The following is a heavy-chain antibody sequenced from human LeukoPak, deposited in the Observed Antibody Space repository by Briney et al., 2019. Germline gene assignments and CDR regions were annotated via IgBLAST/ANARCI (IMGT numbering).Heavy chain of an antibody. Sequence: ASVKVSCKASGYTFTSYYMHWVRQAPGQGLEWMGIINPSGGSTSYAQKLQGRVTMTTDTSTSTAYMELRSLRSDDTAVYYCALIGYCSSTSCYGSAFDIWGQGTMVTVSS. CDR2: INPSGGST. D-gene: IGHD2-2*03. V-gene: IGHV1-46*01. J-gene: IGHJ3*02. CDR3: ALIGYCSSTSCYGSAFDI. CDR1: GYTFTSYY.